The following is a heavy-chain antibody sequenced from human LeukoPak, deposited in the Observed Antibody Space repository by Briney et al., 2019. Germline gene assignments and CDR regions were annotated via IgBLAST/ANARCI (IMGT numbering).Heavy chain of an antibody. CDR1: GFTFSSYA. D-gene: IGHD3-16*02. V-gene: IGHV3-30-3*01. J-gene: IGHJ4*02. CDR2: ISYDGSNK. CDR3: ARDSSTFGGVIGLFDY. Sequence: GGSLRLSCAASGFTFSSYAMHWVRQAPGKGLEWVAVISYDGSNKYYADSVKGRFTISRDNSKNTLYLQMNSLRAEDTAVYYCARDSSTFGGVIGLFDYWGQGTLVTVSS.